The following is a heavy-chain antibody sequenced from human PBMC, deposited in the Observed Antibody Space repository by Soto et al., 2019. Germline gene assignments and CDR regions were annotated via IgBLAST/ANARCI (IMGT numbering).Heavy chain of an antibody. V-gene: IGHV4-31*03. Sequence: QVQLQESGPGLVKPSQTLSLTCTVSGGSISSGGYYWSWIRQHPGKGLEWIGYIYYSGSTYYDPSLKSRVTISVDTSKNQFSLKLSSVTAADTAVYYCASTDIVLVPAASHFDYWGQGTLVTVSS. J-gene: IGHJ4*02. CDR2: IYYSGST. CDR3: ASTDIVLVPAASHFDY. CDR1: GGSISSGGYY. D-gene: IGHD2-2*01.